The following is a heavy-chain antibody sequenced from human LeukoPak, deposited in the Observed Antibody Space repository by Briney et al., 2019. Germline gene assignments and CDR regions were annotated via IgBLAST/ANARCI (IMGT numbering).Heavy chain of an antibody. CDR1: GFTFSAAW. CDR3: ATEGIQLWLRYFDY. V-gene: IGHV3-21*01. CDR2: ISSSSSYI. D-gene: IGHD5-18*01. Sequence: GGSLRLSCAASGFTFSAAWMNWVRQAPGKGLEWVSSISSSSSYIYYADSVKGRFTISRDNAKNSLYLQMNSLRAEDTAVYYCATEGIQLWLRYFDYWGQGTLVTVSS. J-gene: IGHJ4*02.